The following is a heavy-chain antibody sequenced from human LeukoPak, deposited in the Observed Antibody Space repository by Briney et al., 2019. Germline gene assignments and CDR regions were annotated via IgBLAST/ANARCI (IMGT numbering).Heavy chain of an antibody. V-gene: IGHV1-46*01. Sequence: ASVKVSCQASGYTFTRYFMHWVRQPPAQGREWMGIINPSGGSTSYAQKFQGRVTMTRDTATSTVYMELRSLRSEDTAVYYCAREGGRALLTMIGDYWGQGTLVTVSS. CDR1: GYTFTRYF. D-gene: IGHD3-22*01. CDR2: INPSGGST. CDR3: AREGGRALLTMIGDY. J-gene: IGHJ4*02.